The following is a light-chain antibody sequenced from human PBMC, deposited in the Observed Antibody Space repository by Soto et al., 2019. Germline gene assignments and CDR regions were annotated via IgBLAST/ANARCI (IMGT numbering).Light chain of an antibody. Sequence: QSALTQPPSASGSPGQSVTISCTGTISDIGTYYYVSWYQQHPGKAPKLIIYEVSERPSGVPDRFSGSKSGNTASLTVSGLQAEDEADYYCSSYTSSSTYVFGTGTKLTVL. CDR1: ISDIGTYYY. J-gene: IGLJ1*01. V-gene: IGLV2-8*01. CDR3: SSYTSSSTYV. CDR2: EVS.